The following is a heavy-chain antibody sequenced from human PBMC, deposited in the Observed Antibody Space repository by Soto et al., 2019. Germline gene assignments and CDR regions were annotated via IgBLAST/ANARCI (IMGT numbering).Heavy chain of an antibody. CDR1: GFTLSIND. V-gene: IGHV3-23*01. CDR3: AKYYYAAGSNWFDP. CDR2: ISGSDGRT. J-gene: IGHJ5*02. Sequence: EVQLLESGGGLVQPGGSLRLSCAASGFTLSINDMTWVRQAPGEGLEWVSSISGSDGRTYYADSVQGRFTIFRDNSKNTLYLQMTSLSVVDTAVYYCAKYYYAAGSNWFDPWGRGTLVTVSS. D-gene: IGHD3-10*01.